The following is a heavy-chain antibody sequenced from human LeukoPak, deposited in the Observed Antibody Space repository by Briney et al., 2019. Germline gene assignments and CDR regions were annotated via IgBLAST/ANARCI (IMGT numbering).Heavy chain of an antibody. V-gene: IGHV1-8*03. D-gene: IGHD3-3*01. CDR1: GYTFTSYG. CDR3: ARGRGGIFGVVITRGRFDP. CDR2: MNPNSGNT. Sequence: GASVKVSCKASGYTFTSYGISWVRQAPGQGLEWMGWMNPNSGNTGYAQKFQGRVTITRNTSISTAYMELSSLRSEDTAVYYCARGRGGIFGVVITRGRFDPWGQGTLVTVSS. J-gene: IGHJ5*02.